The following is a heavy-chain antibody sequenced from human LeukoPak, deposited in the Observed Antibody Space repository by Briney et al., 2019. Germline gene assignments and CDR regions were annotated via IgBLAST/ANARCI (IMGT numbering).Heavy chain of an antibody. D-gene: IGHD6-19*01. CDR2: ISSSGSTI. Sequence: GSLRLSCAASGFTFSDYYMSWIRQAPGKGLEWVSYISSSGSTIYYADSVKGRFTISRDNAKNSLYLQMNSLRAEDTAVYYCARATTGYSSGWWRAFDIWGQGTMATVSS. V-gene: IGHV3-11*01. J-gene: IGHJ3*02. CDR3: ARATTGYSSGWWRAFDI. CDR1: GFTFSDYY.